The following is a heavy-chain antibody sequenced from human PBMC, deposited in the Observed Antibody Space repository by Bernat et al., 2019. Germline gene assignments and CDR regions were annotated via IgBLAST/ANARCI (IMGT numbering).Heavy chain of an antibody. CDR2: IYYTGRT. D-gene: IGHD2-2*01. J-gene: IGHJ6*03. CDR1: GGSISSYY. CDR3: ARWYCTSTTCYYMDV. V-gene: IGHV4-59*01. Sequence: QVQLQESGPGLVKPSETLSLTCTVSGGSISSYYWSWVRQPPGKGLEYIGHIYYTGRTDYNPSLKSRVTISVDASKNQFSLKLSSVTAADTAVYYCARWYCTSTTCYYMDVWSKGTTVTVSS.